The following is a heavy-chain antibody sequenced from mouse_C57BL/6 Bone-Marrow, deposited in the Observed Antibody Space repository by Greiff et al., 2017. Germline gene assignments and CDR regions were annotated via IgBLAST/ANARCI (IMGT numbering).Heavy chain of an antibody. CDR2: ISYDGSN. V-gene: IGHV3-6*01. J-gene: IGHJ3*01. CDR1: GYSITSGYY. CDR3: ARVYDGFFAY. Sequence: DVQLQESGPGLVKPSQSLSLTCSVTGYSITSGYYWNWIRQFPGNKLEWMGYISYDGSNNYNPSLKNRISITRDTSKNQFFLKLNSVTTEDTATYYCARVYDGFFAYWGQGTLVTVSA. D-gene: IGHD2-3*01.